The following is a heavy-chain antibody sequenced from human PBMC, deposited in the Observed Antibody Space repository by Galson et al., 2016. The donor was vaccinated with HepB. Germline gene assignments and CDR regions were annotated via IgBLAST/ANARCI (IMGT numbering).Heavy chain of an antibody. CDR1: GFTFSSYA. Sequence: SLRLSCAASGFTFSSYAMHWVRQAPGKGLEWVAVISYDGNNKYFAGSVKGRFTISRENSYNTLYLQMNSLRAEDTAVYYCAKSLLGVTLVSYYYGMDVWGQGTTVTVSS. D-gene: IGHD2-21*02. CDR2: ISYDGNNK. CDR3: AKSLLGVTLVSYYYGMDV. J-gene: IGHJ6*02. V-gene: IGHV3-30-3*02.